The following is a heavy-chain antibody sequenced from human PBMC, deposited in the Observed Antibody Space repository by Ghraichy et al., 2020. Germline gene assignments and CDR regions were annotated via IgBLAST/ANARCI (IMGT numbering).Heavy chain of an antibody. CDR2: IYPGDSDT. CDR3: ARHDVGEISQYYFDY. CDR1: GYSFTSYW. Sequence: GESLNISCKGSGYSFTSYWIGWVRQMPGKGLEWMGIIYPGDSDTRYSPSFQGQVTISADKSISTAYLQWSSLKASDTAMYYCARHDVGEISQYYFDYWGQGTLVTVSS. J-gene: IGHJ4*02. D-gene: IGHD3-10*01. V-gene: IGHV5-51*01.